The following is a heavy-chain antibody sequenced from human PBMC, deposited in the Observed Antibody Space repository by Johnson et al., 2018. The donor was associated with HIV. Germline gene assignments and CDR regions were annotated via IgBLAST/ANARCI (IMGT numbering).Heavy chain of an antibody. J-gene: IGHJ3*02. V-gene: IGHV3-30*04. D-gene: IGHD1-14*01. CDR1: GFTFSSFP. Sequence: QVQLVESGGGVVQPGRSLRLSCAASGFTFSSFPIHWVRQAPGKGLEWVAVISFDGSKKYYGDSVKGRFTVSRDNSKSTLYLQMSSLRAEDTAVYYCARDQGGNHNAFDIWGQGTMVTVSS. CDR2: ISFDGSKK. CDR3: ARDQGGNHNAFDI.